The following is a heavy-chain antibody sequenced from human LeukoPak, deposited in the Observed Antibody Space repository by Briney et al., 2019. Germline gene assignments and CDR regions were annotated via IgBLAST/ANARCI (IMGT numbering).Heavy chain of an antibody. CDR3: ARATSFGYYFDY. J-gene: IGHJ4*02. Sequence: PSETLSLTCTVSGGSISSSNYYWGWIRQPPGKGLEWIGNIYYSGSTYYNPSLKSRVTISVDTSKNQFSLKLSSVTAADTAVYYCARATSFGYYFDYWGQGTLVTVSS. CDR1: GGSISSSNYY. V-gene: IGHV4-39*07. D-gene: IGHD3-10*01. CDR2: IYYSGST.